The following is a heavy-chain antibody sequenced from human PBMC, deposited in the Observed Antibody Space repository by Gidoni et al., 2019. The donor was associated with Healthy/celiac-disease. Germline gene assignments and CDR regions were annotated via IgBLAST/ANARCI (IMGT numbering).Heavy chain of an antibody. CDR2: MNPNSGNT. D-gene: IGHD2-15*01. Sequence: QVQLVQSGAEVKKPGASVKVSCKASGYTFTSYDINLLRQATGQGLEWMGWMNPNSGNTGYAQKFQGRVTMTRNTSISTAYMELSSLRSEDTAVYYCARGWRGYCSGGSCYRGGPFDYWGQGTLVTVSS. CDR3: ARGWRGYCSGGSCYRGGPFDY. CDR1: GYTFTSYD. J-gene: IGHJ4*02. V-gene: IGHV1-8*01.